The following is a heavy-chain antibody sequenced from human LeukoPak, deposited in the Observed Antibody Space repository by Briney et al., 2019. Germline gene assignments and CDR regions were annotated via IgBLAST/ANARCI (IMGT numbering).Heavy chain of an antibody. CDR2: IYYSGTS. D-gene: IGHD6-19*01. Sequence: PSETLSLTCTVSGGFISSDSYFWGWIRQPPGKRLEWNGSIYYSGTSYSNPSLNSRVTISIDTSKNQFSLRLSSVTAADTAVYYCARSPNPYSSGWYTFDYWGQGTLVTVSS. CDR1: GGFISSDSYF. V-gene: IGHV4-39*07. CDR3: ARSPNPYSSGWYTFDY. J-gene: IGHJ4*02.